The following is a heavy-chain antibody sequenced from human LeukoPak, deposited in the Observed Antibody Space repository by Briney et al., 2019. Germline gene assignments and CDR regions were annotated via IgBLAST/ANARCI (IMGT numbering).Heavy chain of an antibody. CDR2: INHSGST. CDR1: GGSFSGYY. D-gene: IGHD6-13*01. V-gene: IGHV4-34*01. J-gene: IGHJ4*02. CDR3: ARGKRGYSSSWYDY. Sequence: SETLSLTCAVYGGSFSGYYWSWIRQPPGKGLEWIGEINHSGSTNYNPSLKSRVTISVDTSKNQFSLKLSSVTAADTAVYYCARGKRGYSSSWYDYWGQGTMVTVSS.